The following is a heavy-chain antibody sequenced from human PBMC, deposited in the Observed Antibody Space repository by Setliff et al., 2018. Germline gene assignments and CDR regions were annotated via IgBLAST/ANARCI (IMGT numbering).Heavy chain of an antibody. V-gene: IGHV1-18*01. Sequence: ASVKVSCKASGYTFTDYGVTWVRQAPGQGLEWVGWISPYSGNTYYAPKFQGRITMTTDTSATTAYMELKSLRSDDTAIYYCSRLVRYCTRTSCQRLSGDDYWGQGALVTVSS. J-gene: IGHJ4*02. CDR2: ISPYSGNT. CDR1: GYTFTDYG. CDR3: SRLVRYCTRTSCQRLSGDDY. D-gene: IGHD2-2*01.